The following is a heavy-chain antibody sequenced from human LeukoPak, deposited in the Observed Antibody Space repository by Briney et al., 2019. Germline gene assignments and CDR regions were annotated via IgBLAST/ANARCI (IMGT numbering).Heavy chain of an antibody. J-gene: IGHJ3*02. CDR1: GGSFSGYY. CDR2: INHSGST. CDR3: ARDPPYYDFWSGPLRGAFDI. D-gene: IGHD3-3*01. Sequence: SETLSLTCAVYGGSFSGYYWSWIRQPPGKGLEWIGEINHSGSTNYNPSLKSRVTISVDTTKNQFSLKLSSVTAADTAVYYCARDPPYYDFWSGPLRGAFDIWGQGTMVTVSS. V-gene: IGHV4-34*01.